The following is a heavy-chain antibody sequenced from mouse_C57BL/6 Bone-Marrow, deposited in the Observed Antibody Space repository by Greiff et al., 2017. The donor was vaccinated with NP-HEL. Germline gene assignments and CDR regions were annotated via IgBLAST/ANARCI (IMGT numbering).Heavy chain of an antibody. V-gene: IGHV1-61*01. CDR3: ARRYYGSSDY. Sequence: QVQLKQPGAELVRPGSSVKLSCKASGYTFTSYWMDWVKQRPGQGLEWIGNIYPSDSETHYNPKFKDKATLTVDKSSSTAYMQLSSLTSEDSAVYYCARRYYGSSDYWGQGTTLTVSS. CDR1: GYTFTSYW. J-gene: IGHJ2*01. CDR2: IYPSDSET. D-gene: IGHD1-1*01.